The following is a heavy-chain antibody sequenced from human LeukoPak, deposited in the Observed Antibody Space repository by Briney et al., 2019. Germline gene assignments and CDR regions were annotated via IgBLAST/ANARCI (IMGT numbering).Heavy chain of an antibody. V-gene: IGHV4-59*01. CDR2: IYYSGST. CDR3: ARASVAAVDY. Sequence: SETLSLTCTVSGGSISSYYWSWIRQPPGKGLEWIGYIYYSGSTNYNPSLKSRVTISVDTSKNQFSLKLSSVTAADTAVYYCARASVAAVDYWGQGTLVTVSS. J-gene: IGHJ4*02. D-gene: IGHD2-15*01. CDR1: GGSISSYY.